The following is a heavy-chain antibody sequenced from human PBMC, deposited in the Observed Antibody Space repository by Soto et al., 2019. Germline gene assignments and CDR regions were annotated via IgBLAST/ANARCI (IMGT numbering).Heavy chain of an antibody. Sequence: HPGGSLRLSCAASGFTFDDYAMRWVRQAPGKGLEWVSGISWNSGSIGYADSVKGRFTISRDNAKNSLYLQMNSLRAEDTALYYCAKDDYYDSSGYYLGYGMDVWGQGTTVTVSS. J-gene: IGHJ6*02. CDR3: AKDDYYDSSGYYLGYGMDV. D-gene: IGHD3-22*01. CDR2: ISWNSGSI. V-gene: IGHV3-9*01. CDR1: GFTFDDYA.